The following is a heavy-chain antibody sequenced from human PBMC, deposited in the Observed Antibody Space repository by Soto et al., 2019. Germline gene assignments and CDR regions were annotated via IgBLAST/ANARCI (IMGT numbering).Heavy chain of an antibody. CDR1: GFTVSSNY. J-gene: IGHJ6*02. V-gene: IGHV3-53*01. D-gene: IGHD6-13*01. CDR2: IYSGGST. Sequence: PGGSLRLSCAASGFTVSSNYMSWVRQAPGKGLEWVSVIYSGGSTYYADSVKGRFTISRDNSKKTLYLQMNSLRAEDTAVYYCAREGTYSRSWYGHYYYYGMDVWGQGTKVTVS. CDR3: AREGTYSRSWYGHYYYYGMDV.